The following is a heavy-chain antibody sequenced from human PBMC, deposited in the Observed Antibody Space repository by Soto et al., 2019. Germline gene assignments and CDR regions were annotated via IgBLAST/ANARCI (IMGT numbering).Heavy chain of an antibody. CDR1: GFTFSSYG. J-gene: IGHJ6*02. Sequence: GGSLRLSCAASGFTFSSYGMHWVRQAPGKGLEWVAVIWYDGSNKYYADSVKGRFTISRDNSKNTLYLQMNSLRAEDTAVYYCARTYYDSSGYYKSYYYYYGMDVWGQGTTVTVSS. D-gene: IGHD3-22*01. CDR2: IWYDGSNK. V-gene: IGHV3-33*01. CDR3: ARTYYDSSGYYKSYYYYYGMDV.